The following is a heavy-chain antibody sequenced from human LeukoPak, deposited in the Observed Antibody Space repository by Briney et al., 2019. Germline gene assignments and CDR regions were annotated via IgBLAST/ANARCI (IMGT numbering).Heavy chain of an antibody. J-gene: IGHJ6*02. Sequence: RGSLRLSCAASRFTFSSYAMSWVRQAPGKGLEWVSAISGSGGSTYYADSVKGRFTISRDNSKNTLYLQMNSLRAEDTAVYYCAKDRVRGNYYDFWSGPDYYYYGMDVWGQGTTVTVSS. CDR2: ISGSGGST. CDR1: RFTFSSYA. CDR3: AKDRVRGNYYDFWSGPDYYYYGMDV. V-gene: IGHV3-23*01. D-gene: IGHD3-3*01.